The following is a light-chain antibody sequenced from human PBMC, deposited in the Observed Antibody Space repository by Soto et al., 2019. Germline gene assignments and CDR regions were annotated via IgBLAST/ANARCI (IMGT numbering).Light chain of an antibody. J-gene: IGKJ4*01. CDR1: QSVSTN. V-gene: IGKV3-15*01. CDR2: GAS. Sequence: EIVMTQSPATLSVSPGERATLSCRASQSVSTNLAWYQQKPGQGPRLLIFGASTRAIGIPARFSGSGSGTDFTLNISSLQSEDFAVYYCQHYNELPLSLGGGTKVEIK. CDR3: QHYNELPLS.